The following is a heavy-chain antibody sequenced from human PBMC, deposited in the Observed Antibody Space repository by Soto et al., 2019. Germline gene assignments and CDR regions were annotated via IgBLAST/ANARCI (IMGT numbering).Heavy chain of an antibody. V-gene: IGHV5-51*01. CDR1: GYSFITYW. D-gene: IGHD5-12*01. J-gene: IGHJ6*02. CDR3: ARLGQGGYVQGMDV. CDR2: IDPADSET. Sequence: GESLKISCKGSGYSFITYWIAWVRQKPGKGLEWMGIIDPADSETKYSPSFQGQVTISVDKSTNTAYLQWRSLKASDTAKYYCARLGQGGYVQGMDVWGQGTTVTVSS.